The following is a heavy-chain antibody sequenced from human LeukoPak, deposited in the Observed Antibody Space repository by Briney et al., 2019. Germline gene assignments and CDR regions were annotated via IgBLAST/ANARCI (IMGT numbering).Heavy chain of an antibody. CDR2: ITSTSTYI. CDR3: ARSMTTVTTWVMDV. J-gene: IGHJ6*03. Sequence: GGSLRLSCAASGFTFSSYTLKWVRQAPGKGLEWVASITSTSTYIYYADPVQGRFAVSRDNAKNSLYLQMNSLRAEDTAVYYCARSMTTVTTWVMDVWGKGTTVTVSS. CDR1: GFTFSSYT. V-gene: IGHV3-21*01. D-gene: IGHD4-17*01.